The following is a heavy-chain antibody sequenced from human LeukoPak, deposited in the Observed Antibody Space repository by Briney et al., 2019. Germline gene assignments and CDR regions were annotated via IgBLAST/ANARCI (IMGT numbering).Heavy chain of an antibody. J-gene: IGHJ4*02. CDR1: GGTFSSYA. V-gene: IGHV1-69*05. CDR3: ARARGWDTAMFFLDY. D-gene: IGHD5-18*01. Sequence: SVKVSCKASGGTFSSYAISWLRQAPGQGLEWMGRIIPIFGTANYAQKFQGRVTITTDESTSTAYMELSSLRSEDTAVYYCARARGWDTAMFFLDYWGRGTLVTVSS. CDR2: IIPIFGTA.